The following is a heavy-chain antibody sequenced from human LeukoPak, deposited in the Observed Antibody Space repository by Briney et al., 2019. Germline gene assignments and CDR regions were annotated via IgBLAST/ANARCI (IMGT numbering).Heavy chain of an antibody. J-gene: IGHJ6*02. V-gene: IGHV3-30*03. Sequence: GGSLRLSCAASGFTFSSYGMHWVRQAPGKGLEWVAVISYDGRNKYYAESVKGRFTISRDNSKNTLYLQMNSLRAEDTAVYYCALTTVTPYYYYYGMDVWGQGTTVTVSS. CDR3: ALTTVTPYYYYYGMDV. CDR2: ISYDGRNK. CDR1: GFTFSSYG. D-gene: IGHD4-17*01.